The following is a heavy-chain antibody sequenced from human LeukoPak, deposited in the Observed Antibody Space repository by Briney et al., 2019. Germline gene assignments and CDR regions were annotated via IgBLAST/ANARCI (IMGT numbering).Heavy chain of an antibody. V-gene: IGHV4-30-4*01. CDR2: IHYSGST. Sequence: SQTLSLTCTASGDSISSGDHYWSWIRQPPGKGLEWIGYIHYSGSTYYNPSLKSRVIISGDMSKNQFSLSLNSLTAADSAMYYCARAAAGTNSWYYFDYWGQGTLVTVSS. D-gene: IGHD6-19*01. J-gene: IGHJ4*02. CDR3: ARAAAGTNSWYYFDY. CDR1: GDSISSGDHY.